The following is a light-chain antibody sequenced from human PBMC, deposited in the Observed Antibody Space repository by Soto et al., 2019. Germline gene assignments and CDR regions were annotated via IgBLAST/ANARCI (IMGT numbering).Light chain of an antibody. CDR3: ISFTSRQISV. J-gene: IGLJ1*01. CDR2: DVT. CDR1: SSDVWGYNY. V-gene: IGLV2-14*03. Sequence: QSALTQPASVSGSPGQSITISCTGTSSDVWGYNYVSLDQQHPGRAPKLVIYDVTNRPSGISNGFSGSESGNTGSLAISGLQTEDQAPYSCISFTSRQISVFGSGTTANVL.